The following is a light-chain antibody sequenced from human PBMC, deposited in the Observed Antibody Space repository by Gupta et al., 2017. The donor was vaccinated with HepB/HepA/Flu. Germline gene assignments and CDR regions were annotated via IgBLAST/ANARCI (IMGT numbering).Light chain of an antibody. J-gene: IGLJ1*01. V-gene: IGLV2-11*01. CDR1: SSDVGGYNY. CDR3: CSYAGSYV. CDR2: DVS. Sequence: QYALTQPRPVSGSPGPSVTISCTGTSSDVGGYNYVSWYQQHPGKAPKLMIYDVSKRPSGVPDRFSGSKSGNTASLTISGLQADDEADYYCCSYAGSYVFGNGTKVTVL.